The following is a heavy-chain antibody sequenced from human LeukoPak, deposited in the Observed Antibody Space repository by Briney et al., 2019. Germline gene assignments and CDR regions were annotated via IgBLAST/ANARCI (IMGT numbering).Heavy chain of an antibody. CDR1: GSTFSSYG. CDR2: ISYDGSNK. CDR3: AKDGYYYDSSGYYYPDY. V-gene: IGHV3-30*18. D-gene: IGHD3-22*01. Sequence: GGSLRLSCAASGSTFSSYGMHWVRQAPGKGLEWVAVISYDGSNKYYADSVKGRFTISRDNSKNTLYLQMNSLRAEDTAVYYCAKDGYYYDSSGYYYPDYWGQGTLVTVSS. J-gene: IGHJ4*02.